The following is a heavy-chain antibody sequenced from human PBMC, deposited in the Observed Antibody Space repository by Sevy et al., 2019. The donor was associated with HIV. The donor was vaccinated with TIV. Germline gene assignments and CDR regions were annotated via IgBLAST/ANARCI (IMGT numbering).Heavy chain of an antibody. Sequence: GGTLRLSCAASGFTFSSYTMDWVRQAPGKGLVWVSHINSDGSKTGYADSVKGRFTISRDNAKNTLYLQMNSLRAEDTAVYYCARDKSATAVDYWGQGTLVTVSS. J-gene: IGHJ4*02. CDR2: INSDGSKT. D-gene: IGHD6-25*01. V-gene: IGHV3-74*01. CDR1: GFTFSSYT. CDR3: ARDKSATAVDY.